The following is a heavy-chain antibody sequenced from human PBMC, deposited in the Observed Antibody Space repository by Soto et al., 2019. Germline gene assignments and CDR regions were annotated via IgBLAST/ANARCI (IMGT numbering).Heavy chain of an antibody. CDR1: GGTFSSYT. V-gene: IGHV1-69*02. D-gene: IGHD2-2*03. J-gene: IGHJ6*03. CDR3: ARMDIVVVPAAMGPPHDYYYYMDV. CDR2: IIPILGIA. Sequence: SVKVPCKASGGTFSSYTISWVRQAPGQGLEWMGRIIPILGIANYAQKFQGRVTITADKSTSTAYMELSSLRSEDTAVYYCARMDIVVVPAAMGPPHDYYYYMDVWGKGTTVTVSS.